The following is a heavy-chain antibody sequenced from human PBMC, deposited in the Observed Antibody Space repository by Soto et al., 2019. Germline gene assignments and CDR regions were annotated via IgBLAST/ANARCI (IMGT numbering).Heavy chain of an antibody. Sequence: GGSLRLSCEASGFTFSDYCMSWIRQAPGKGLEWVSYISSIGNIKNYADSVKGRFTISRDNAKNSLYLQMNSLRAEDTAVYYCVRQEPFCTGVTCFHLFDYWGQGTLVTVSS. V-gene: IGHV3-11*01. CDR2: ISSIGNIK. J-gene: IGHJ4*02. D-gene: IGHD2-15*01. CDR3: VRQEPFCTGVTCFHLFDY. CDR1: GFTFSDYC.